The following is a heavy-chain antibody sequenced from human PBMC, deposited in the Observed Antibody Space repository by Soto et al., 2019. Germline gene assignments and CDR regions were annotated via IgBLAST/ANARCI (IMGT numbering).Heavy chain of an antibody. CDR3: AILPTYYYDSSGYYPYDY. J-gene: IGHJ4*02. CDR1: GGSISSSNW. D-gene: IGHD3-22*01. V-gene: IGHV4-4*02. CDR2: IYHSGST. Sequence: SETLSLTCAVSGGSISSSNWWSWVRQPPGKGLEWIGEIYHSGSTNYNPSLKSRVTISVDKSKNQFSLKLSSVTAADTAVYYCAILPTYYYDSSGYYPYDYWGQGTLVTVSS.